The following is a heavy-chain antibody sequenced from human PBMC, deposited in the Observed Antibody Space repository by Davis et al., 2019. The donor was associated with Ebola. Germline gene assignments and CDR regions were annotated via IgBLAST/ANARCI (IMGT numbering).Heavy chain of an antibody. Sequence: AASVKVSCKASGYTFTRYGISWVRQAPGQGLEWMGWISAYNGNTNYAQNLQGRVTMTTDTSTSTAYMEVRSLRDDDTAVYYCARAVTMVLPSGWFDPWGQGTLVTVSS. J-gene: IGHJ5*02. CDR3: ARAVTMVLPSGWFDP. D-gene: IGHD3-10*01. CDR1: GYTFTRYG. V-gene: IGHV1-18*01. CDR2: ISAYNGNT.